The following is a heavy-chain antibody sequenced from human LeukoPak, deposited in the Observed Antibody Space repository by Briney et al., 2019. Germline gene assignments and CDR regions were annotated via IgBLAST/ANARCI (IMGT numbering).Heavy chain of an antibody. V-gene: IGHV1-2*02. CDR2: INPNSGGT. CDR1: GYTFTGYY. D-gene: IGHD6-6*01. J-gene: IGHJ4*02. Sequence: GASVKVSCKASGYTFTGYYMHWVRQAPGQGLEWMGWINPNSGGTNYAQKFQGRVTMTRDTSTTTAYMELRSLRSDDTAFYYCARRTYSSSSSLFDYWGQGTLVTVSS. CDR3: ARRTYSSSSSLFDY.